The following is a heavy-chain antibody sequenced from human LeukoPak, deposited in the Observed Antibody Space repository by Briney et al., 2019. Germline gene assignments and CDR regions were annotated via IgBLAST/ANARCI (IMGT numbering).Heavy chain of an antibody. CDR2: IIPILGIA. J-gene: IGHJ5*02. D-gene: IGHD2-2*02. CDR1: GGTFSSYA. Sequence: GASVKVSCKASGGTFSSYAISWVRQAPGQGLEWMGRIIPILGIANYAQKFQGRVTITADKSTSTAYMELSSLRSEDTAVYYCARDLLRGCSSTSCYNPRPNNWFDPWGQGTLVTVSS. V-gene: IGHV1-69*04. CDR3: ARDLLRGCSSTSCYNPRPNNWFDP.